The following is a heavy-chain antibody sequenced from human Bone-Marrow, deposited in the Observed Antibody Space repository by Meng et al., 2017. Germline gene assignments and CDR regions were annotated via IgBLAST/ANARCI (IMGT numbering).Heavy chain of an antibody. Sequence: ASVKVSCKASGYTFTSYYMHWVRQAPGQGLEWMGIINPSGGSTSYAQKFQGRVTMTRDTSTSTVYMELNSLRAEDTAVYYCAKTYGSGSYYPHYYYGMDVWGQGTTVTVSS. CDR1: GYTFTSYY. J-gene: IGHJ6*02. CDR3: AKTYGSGSYYPHYYYGMDV. D-gene: IGHD3-10*01. CDR2: INPSGGST. V-gene: IGHV1-46*01.